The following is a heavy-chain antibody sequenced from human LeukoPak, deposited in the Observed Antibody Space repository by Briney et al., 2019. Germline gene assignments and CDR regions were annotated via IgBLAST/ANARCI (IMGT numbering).Heavy chain of an antibody. V-gene: IGHV1-69*13. CDR1: GGTFSSYA. D-gene: IGHD3-22*01. J-gene: IGHJ4*02. CDR3: ARDRYYDSSGKSGTDFDY. CDR2: IIPIFGTA. Sequence: SVKVSCKASGGTFSSYAISWVRQAPGQGLEWMGGIIPIFGTANYAQKFQGRVTITADESTSTAYMELSSLRSEDTAVYYCARDRYYDSSGKSGTDFDYWGQGTLVTVSS.